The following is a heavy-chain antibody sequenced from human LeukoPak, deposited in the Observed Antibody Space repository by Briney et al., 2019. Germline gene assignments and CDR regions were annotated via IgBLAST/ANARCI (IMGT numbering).Heavy chain of an antibody. CDR1: EFTFSTYW. CDR2: VKEDGNEK. Sequence: GGSLRLSCVASEFTFSTYWMGWVRQAPGKGLEWVANVKEDGNEKYYVDSVKGRFTISRDNAKNSLYLQMNSLRAEDTAVYYCARVPHTYDSSDYYYYYYYIDVWGKGTTVTVSS. J-gene: IGHJ6*03. V-gene: IGHV3-7*01. CDR3: ARVPHTYDSSDYYYYYYYIDV. D-gene: IGHD3-22*01.